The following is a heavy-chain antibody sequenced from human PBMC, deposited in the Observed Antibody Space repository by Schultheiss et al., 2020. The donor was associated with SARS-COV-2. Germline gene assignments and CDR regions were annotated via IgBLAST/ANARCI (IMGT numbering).Heavy chain of an antibody. Sequence: GESLKISCAASGFTFSDYYMSWIRQAPGKGLEWVAVIWYDGSNKYYADSVKGRFTISRDNSKNTLYLQMNSLRAEDTAVYYCARALRYYYMDVWGKGTTVTVSS. CDR1: GFTFSDYY. CDR3: ARALRYYYMDV. D-gene: IGHD4/OR15-4a*01. J-gene: IGHJ6*03. V-gene: IGHV3-33*08. CDR2: IWYDGSNK.